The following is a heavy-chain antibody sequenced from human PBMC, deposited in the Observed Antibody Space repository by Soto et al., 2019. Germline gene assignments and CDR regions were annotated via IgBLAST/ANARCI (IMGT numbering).Heavy chain of an antibody. CDR1: GFTFSYYW. J-gene: IGHJ3*01. Sequence: EVQLVESGGGLVQPGESLRLSCAASGFTFSYYWMHWVRQAPGKGLVWVSRIHSDGSSTTYADSVEGRFTVFRHNARNMLSLQMHCVRGEDAAVYFCARGDRGAFDLWGQGTVVTVSS. CDR3: ARGDRGAFDL. V-gene: IGHV3-74*01. CDR2: IHSDGSST. D-gene: IGHD1-26*01.